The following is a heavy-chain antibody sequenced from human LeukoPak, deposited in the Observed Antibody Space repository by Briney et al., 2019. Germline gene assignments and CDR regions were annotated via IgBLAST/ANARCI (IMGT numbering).Heavy chain of an antibody. Sequence: GGSLRLSCAASGFTFSDYYMSWIRQAPGKGLEWVSYISSSGSTIYYADSVKGRFTTSRDNAKNSLYLQMNSLRAEDTAVYYCARGSGLTDYDFWSGFDHYFDYWGQGTLVTVSS. CDR1: GFTFSDYY. CDR2: ISSSGSTI. D-gene: IGHD3-3*01. CDR3: ARGSGLTDYDFWSGFDHYFDY. V-gene: IGHV3-11*01. J-gene: IGHJ4*02.